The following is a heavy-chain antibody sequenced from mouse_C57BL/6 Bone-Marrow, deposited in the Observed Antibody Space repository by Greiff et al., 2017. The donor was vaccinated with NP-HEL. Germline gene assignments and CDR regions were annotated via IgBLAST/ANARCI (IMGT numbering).Heavy chain of an antibody. CDR2: IDPETGGT. V-gene: IGHV1-15*01. D-gene: IGHD1-1*01. CDR1: GYTFTDYE. CDR3: TRLGYYGSRDFDV. J-gene: IGHJ1*03. Sequence: QVQLQQSGAELVRPGASVTLSCKASGYTFTDYEMHWVKQTPVHGLEWIGAIDPETGGTAYNQKFKGKAILTADKSSSTAYMELRSLTSEDSAVYYCTRLGYYGSRDFDVWGTGTTVTVSS.